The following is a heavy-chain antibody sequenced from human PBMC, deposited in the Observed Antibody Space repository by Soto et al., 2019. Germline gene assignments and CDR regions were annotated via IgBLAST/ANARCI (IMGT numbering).Heavy chain of an antibody. Sequence: MQLVESGGGFVQPGRSLTLSCAASGFTFDDHAMHWVRQGPGKGLEWVTGINWNSATIDYAASVKGRFTISRDNAKNSVSLQMNGHREEDTSLDFWAKASHHDFWRAYRYCDFWGQGALVIASS. CDR2: INWNSATI. CDR3: AKASHHDFWRAYRYCDF. CDR1: GFTFDDHA. D-gene: IGHD3-3*01. V-gene: IGHV3-9*01. J-gene: IGHJ4*02.